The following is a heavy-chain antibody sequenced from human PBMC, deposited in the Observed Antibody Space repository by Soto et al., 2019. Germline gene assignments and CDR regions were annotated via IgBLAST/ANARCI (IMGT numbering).Heavy chain of an antibody. CDR1: GASISRTDW. J-gene: IGHJ6*02. CDR2: IYHSGSS. D-gene: IGHD3-9*01. Sequence: SETLSLTCAVSGASISRTDWWSWVRPPPGKGLEWLGEIYHSGSSYYNPSLKSRVTISVDTXKNPFSHKLSSVPAADTAGCGCAREARHYNILTGQYPDADYYYYGMDIWGQGTTDTVS. V-gene: IGHV4-4*01. CDR3: AREARHYNILTGQYPDADYYYYGMDI.